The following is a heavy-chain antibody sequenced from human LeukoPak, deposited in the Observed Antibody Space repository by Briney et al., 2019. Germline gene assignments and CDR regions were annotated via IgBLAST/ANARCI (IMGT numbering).Heavy chain of an antibody. CDR2: ISSSSSYI. CDR3: ARGGEYSSSRIDY. D-gene: IGHD6-6*01. Sequence: GGSLRLSCAASGFTFSSYSMNWVRQAPGKGLEWVSSISSSSSYIYYADSVKGRFTISRVNAKNPLYLQMNSLRAEDTAVYYCARGGEYSSSRIDYWGQGTLVTVSS. CDR1: GFTFSSYS. V-gene: IGHV3-21*01. J-gene: IGHJ4*02.